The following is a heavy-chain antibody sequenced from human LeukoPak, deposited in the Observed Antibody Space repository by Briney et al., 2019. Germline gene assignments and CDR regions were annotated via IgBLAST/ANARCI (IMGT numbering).Heavy chain of an antibody. CDR2: ISWNSGNI. D-gene: IGHD3-22*01. V-gene: IGHV3-9*01. CDR1: GFTFDDFA. J-gene: IGHJ4*02. CDR3: ARPAGDSNAYYYFDY. Sequence: PGGSLRLSCAASGFTFDDFAMHWVRQAPGKGLEWVSGISWNSGNIGYAASVKGRFTISRDSAKNSLYLQMNSLRDEDTALYYCARPAGDSNAYYYFDYWGQGPLVTVSS.